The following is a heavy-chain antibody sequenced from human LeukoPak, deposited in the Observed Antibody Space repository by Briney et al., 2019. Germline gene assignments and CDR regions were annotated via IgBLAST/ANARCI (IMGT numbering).Heavy chain of an antibody. CDR1: GFAFSSYE. V-gene: IGHV3-48*03. CDR3: AREGAYYFDY. Sequence: PGGSLRLSCAASGFAFSSYEMNWVRQAPGKGLEWVSYISSSGNTIYYADSVKGRFTISRDNAKNSLYLQMNSLRAEDTAVYYCAREGAYYFDYWGQGTLVTVSS. D-gene: IGHD3-16*01. J-gene: IGHJ4*02. CDR2: ISSSGNTI.